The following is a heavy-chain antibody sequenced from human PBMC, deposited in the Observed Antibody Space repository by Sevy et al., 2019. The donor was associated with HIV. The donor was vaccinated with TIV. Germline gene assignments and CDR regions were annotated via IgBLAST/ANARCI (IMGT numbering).Heavy chain of an antibody. Sequence: GGSLRLSCAASGFTFSNAWMRWVRQAPGKGLEWVGRIKSKTDGGTTDYAAPVKGRFTISRDDSKNTLYLQMNSLKTEDTAVYYCTTRDYYGSGSYFDYWGQGTLVTVSS. V-gene: IGHV3-15*01. J-gene: IGHJ4*02. CDR2: IKSKTDGGTT. CDR1: GFTFSNAW. CDR3: TTRDYYGSGSYFDY. D-gene: IGHD3-10*01.